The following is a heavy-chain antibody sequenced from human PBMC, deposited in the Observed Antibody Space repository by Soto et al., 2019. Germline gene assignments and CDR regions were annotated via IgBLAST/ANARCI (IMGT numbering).Heavy chain of an antibody. D-gene: IGHD3-16*01. CDR2: ISGSGAST. CDR3: AKTPVVITVITSFDH. Sequence: LRLSCVASGFTFNKYALAWVRQAPGKGLEWVSAISGSGASTYDADSVKGRFTISRDNSNNTLYLQMNSLRAEDTAVYYCAKTPVVITVITSFDHWGQGTPVTVSS. CDR1: GFTFNKYA. V-gene: IGHV3-23*01. J-gene: IGHJ4*02.